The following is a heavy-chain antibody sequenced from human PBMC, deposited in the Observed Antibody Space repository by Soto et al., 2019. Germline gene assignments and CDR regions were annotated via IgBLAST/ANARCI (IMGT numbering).Heavy chain of an antibody. J-gene: IGHJ4*02. V-gene: IGHV4-28*03. Sequence: ETLSLTCAVSGYSISSSNWWGWIRQPPGKGLEWIGYIYYSGSTYYNPSLKSRVTMSVDTSKNQFSLKLSSVTAVDTAVYYCATGPRPTHVDYWGQGTLVTVSS. D-gene: IGHD2-15*01. CDR3: ATGPRPTHVDY. CDR1: GYSISSSNW. CDR2: IYYSGST.